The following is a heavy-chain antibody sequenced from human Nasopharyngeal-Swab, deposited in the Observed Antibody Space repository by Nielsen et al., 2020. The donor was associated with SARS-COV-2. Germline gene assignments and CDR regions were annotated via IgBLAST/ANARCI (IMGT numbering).Heavy chain of an antibody. D-gene: IGHD1-26*01. CDR1: GGSISSYY. V-gene: IGHV4-59*12. CDR3: ARDRGSDDPIDY. Sequence: SETLSVTCTVSGGSISSYYWSWIRQPPGKGLEWIGYIYYSGSTNYNPSLKSRVTISVDTSKNQFSLKLSSVTAADTAVYYCARDRGSDDPIDYWGRGTLVTVSS. J-gene: IGHJ4*02. CDR2: IYYSGST.